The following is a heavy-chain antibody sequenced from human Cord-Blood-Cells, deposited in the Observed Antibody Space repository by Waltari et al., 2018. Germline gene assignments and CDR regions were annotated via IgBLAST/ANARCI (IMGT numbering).Heavy chain of an antibody. D-gene: IGHD3-10*01. CDR3: AGFYYYGSGSYFDY. CDR2: IYYSGST. Sequence: QLQLQESGPGLVKPSETLSLTCTVSGGSISRSRYYWGWIRQPPGKGLEWIGSIYYSGSTYYNPSLKSRVTISVDTSKNQFSLKLSSVTAADTAVYYCAGFYYYGSGSYFDYWGQGTLVTVSS. CDR1: GGSISRSRYY. V-gene: IGHV4-39*01. J-gene: IGHJ4*02.